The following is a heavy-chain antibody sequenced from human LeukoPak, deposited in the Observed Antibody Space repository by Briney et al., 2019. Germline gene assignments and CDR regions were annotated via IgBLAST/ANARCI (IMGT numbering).Heavy chain of an antibody. Sequence: GGSLRLSCAASGFIFSDYYMSWIRQAPAKGLEWVSYISSGGSTIYYADSVKGRFTISRDNAKNSLYLRMNSLRAEDTAVYYCARDIYYYDSSGYYFPGGSDYWGQGTLVTVSS. D-gene: IGHD3-22*01. V-gene: IGHV3-11*04. J-gene: IGHJ4*02. CDR3: ARDIYYYDSSGYYFPGGSDY. CDR1: GFIFSDYY. CDR2: ISSGGSTI.